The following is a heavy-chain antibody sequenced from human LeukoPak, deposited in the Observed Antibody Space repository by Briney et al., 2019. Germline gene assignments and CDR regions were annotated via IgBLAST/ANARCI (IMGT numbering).Heavy chain of an antibody. J-gene: IGHJ4*02. CDR3: AIGESIWFGGHFDY. CDR2: IIPILGIA. CDR1: GGTFSSYA. Sequence: SVKVSCKASGGTFSSYAISWVRQAPGQGLEWMGRIIPILGIANYAQKFQGRVTITADKSTSTAYMELSSLRSEDTAVYYCAIGESIWFGGHFDYWGQGTLVTVSS. V-gene: IGHV1-69*04. D-gene: IGHD3-10*01.